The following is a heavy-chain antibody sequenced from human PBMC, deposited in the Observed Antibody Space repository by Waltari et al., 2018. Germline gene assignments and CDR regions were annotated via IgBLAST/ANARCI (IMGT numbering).Heavy chain of an antibody. J-gene: IGHJ4*02. D-gene: IGHD2-15*01. CDR3: ARYCSGGSCYSFFDY. CDR1: GGTFSSSA. Sequence: QVQLVQSGAEVKKPGSSVTVSCKASGGTFSSSAISWAPQAPGQGLEWMGGIIPIFGTANYAQKFQGRVTITADESTSTAYMELSSLRSEDTAVYYCARYCSGGSCYSFFDYWGQGTLVTVSS. V-gene: IGHV1-69*01. CDR2: IIPIFGTA.